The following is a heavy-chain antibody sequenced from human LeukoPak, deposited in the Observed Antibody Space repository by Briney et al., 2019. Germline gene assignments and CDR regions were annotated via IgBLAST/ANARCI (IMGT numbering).Heavy chain of an antibody. CDR1: EFTFSNYA. D-gene: IGHD1-14*01. CDR3: AKGSGINHYHWIDP. J-gene: IGHJ5*02. CDR2: ISGGGGSK. V-gene: IGHV3-23*01. Sequence: GGSLRLSCAASEFTFSNYAMNWVRQAPGKGLEWVSGISGGGGSKYYADSVKGRFTISRDNSKNTLYLQLDSLRAEDTALYYCAKGSGINHYHWIDPWGQGTLVTVSS.